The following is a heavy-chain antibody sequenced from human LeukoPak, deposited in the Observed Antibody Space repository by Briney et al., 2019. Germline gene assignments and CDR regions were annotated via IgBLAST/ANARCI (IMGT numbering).Heavy chain of an antibody. J-gene: IGHJ4*02. CDR2: IYYSGST. V-gene: IGHV4-59*01. CDR1: GGSISSYY. D-gene: IGHD3-9*01. Sequence: PSETLSLTCTVSGGSISSYYWSWIRQPPGKGQEWIGYIYYSGSTNYNPSLKSRVTISVDTSKNQFSLKLSSVTAADTAVYYCARGQYDILTGYYTFFDYWGQGTLVTVSS. CDR3: ARGQYDILTGYYTFFDY.